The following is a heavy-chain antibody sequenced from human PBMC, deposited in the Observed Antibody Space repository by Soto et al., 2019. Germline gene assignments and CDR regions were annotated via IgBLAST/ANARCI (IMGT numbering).Heavy chain of an antibody. D-gene: IGHD6-13*01. V-gene: IGHV2-26*04. CDR2: IFSNDEK. J-gene: IGHJ5*02. CDR3: ASTYSTSWYWFDP. CDR1: GFSLSNPGLG. Sequence: QVTVKESGPVLVKPTETLTLTCTVSGFSLSNPGLGVTWIRQPPGKALECLAHIFSNDEKSYSTSLKSRLTISKDTSKSQVVLTMTNMDPVDTATYYCASTYSTSWYWFDPWGQGTLVTVSS.